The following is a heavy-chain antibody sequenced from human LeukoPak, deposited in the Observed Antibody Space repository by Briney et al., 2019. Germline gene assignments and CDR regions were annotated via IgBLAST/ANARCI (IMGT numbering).Heavy chain of an antibody. Sequence: SGGSLRLSCTASGFTLNRYDKIWVRQAPGKGLEGVTGSSGSGGITSYADSVKGRFTISRDNSKNTLYLQMKSLRAEDTALYYCAKGGTESYHYYGMDVWGQGTTVTVSS. CDR2: SSGSGGIT. D-gene: IGHD1-26*01. V-gene: IGHV3-23*01. CDR3: AKGGTESYHYYGMDV. CDR1: GFTLNRYD. J-gene: IGHJ6*02.